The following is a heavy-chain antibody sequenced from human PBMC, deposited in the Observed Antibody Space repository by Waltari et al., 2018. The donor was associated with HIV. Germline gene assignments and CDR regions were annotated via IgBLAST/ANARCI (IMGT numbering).Heavy chain of an antibody. CDR1: GVPFSSYT. CDR2: ISFDGTYK. CDR3: ARGDLDYGDYVGGGPFDI. D-gene: IGHD4-17*01. V-gene: IGHV3-30-3*01. J-gene: IGHJ3*02. Sequence: QVQLVESGGGVVQPGGSLRLSCAAPGVPFSSYTMHWVRQAPGKGLQWVAVISFDGTYKYYADSVRGRFTISRDNSKNTLHLHMNSLRAEDMAIYYCARGDLDYGDYVGGGPFDIWGQGAIVTVSS.